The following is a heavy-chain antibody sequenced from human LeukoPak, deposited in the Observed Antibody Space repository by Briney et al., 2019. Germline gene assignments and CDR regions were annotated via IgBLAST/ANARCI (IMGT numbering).Heavy chain of an antibody. V-gene: IGHV4-59*01. J-gene: IGHJ4*02. Sequence: PSETLSLTCTVSGGSISSYYWSWIRQPPGKGLEWIGYIYYSGSTNYNPSLKSRVTISVDTSKNQFSLKLSSVTAADTAAYYCARAAAWPNLVDYWGQGTLVTVSS. CDR1: GGSISSYY. CDR3: ARAAAWPNLVDY. CDR2: IYYSGST. D-gene: IGHD6-13*01.